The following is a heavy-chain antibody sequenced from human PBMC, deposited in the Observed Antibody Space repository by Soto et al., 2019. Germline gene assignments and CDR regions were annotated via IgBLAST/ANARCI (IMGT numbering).Heavy chain of an antibody. CDR2: IIPIFGTA. D-gene: IGHD6-13*01. J-gene: IGHJ6*02. Sequence: ASVKVSCKASGGTFSSYAISWVRQAPGQGLEWMGGIIPIFGTANYAQKFQGRVTITADESTSTAYMELSSLRSEDTAVYYCARFYGAAAGSRLPNTDYYYYYGMDVWGQGTTVTVYS. V-gene: IGHV1-69*13. CDR1: GGTFSSYA. CDR3: ARFYGAAAGSRLPNTDYYYYYGMDV.